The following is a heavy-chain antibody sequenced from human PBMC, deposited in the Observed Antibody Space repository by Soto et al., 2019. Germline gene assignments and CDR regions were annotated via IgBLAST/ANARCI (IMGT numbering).Heavy chain of an antibody. CDR3: ATPGGYSSSANYFDY. Sequence: SETLSLTCAVYGGSFSGYYWSWIRQPPGKGLEWIGEINHSGSTNYNPSLKSRVTISVDTSKNQFSLKLSSVTAADTAVYYCATPGGYSSSANYFDYWGQGTLVTVS. CDR1: GGSFSGYY. J-gene: IGHJ4*02. D-gene: IGHD6-6*01. V-gene: IGHV4-34*01. CDR2: INHSGST.